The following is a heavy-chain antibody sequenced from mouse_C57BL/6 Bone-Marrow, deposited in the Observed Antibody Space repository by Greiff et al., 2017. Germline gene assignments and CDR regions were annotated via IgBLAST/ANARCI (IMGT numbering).Heavy chain of an antibody. V-gene: IGHV14-2*01. CDR1: GFNIKDYY. D-gene: IGHD1-1*01. J-gene: IGHJ3*01. CDR3: ARWYYYGSSDLAWFAY. Sequence: EVQLQESGAELVKPGASVKLSCTASGFNIKDYYMHWVKQRTEQGLEWIGRIDPEDGETKYAPKFQGKATITADTSSNTAYLPLSSLTSEDTAVYYFARWYYYGSSDLAWFAYWGQGTLVTVSA. CDR2: IDPEDGET.